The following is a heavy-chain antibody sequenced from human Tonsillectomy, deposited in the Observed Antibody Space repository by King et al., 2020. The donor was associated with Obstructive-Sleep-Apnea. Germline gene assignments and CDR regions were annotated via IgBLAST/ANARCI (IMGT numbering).Heavy chain of an antibody. CDR3: ARENLRWFGELFYFDY. J-gene: IGHJ4*02. CDR2: IYHIGST. V-gene: IGHV4-59*13. D-gene: IGHD3-10*01. CDR1: GGSINYSY. Sequence: QLQESGPGLVKPSETLSLTCTVSGGSINYSYWSWIRQPPGKGLEWIGYIYHIGSTNYNPSLKSRVTISVDTSKGQFSLRLRSVTDADTAVYYCARENLRWFGELFYFDYWGQGTLVTVSS.